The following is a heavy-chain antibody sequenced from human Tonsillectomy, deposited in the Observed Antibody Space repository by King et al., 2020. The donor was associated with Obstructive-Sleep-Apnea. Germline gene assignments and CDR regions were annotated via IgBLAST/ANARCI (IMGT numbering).Heavy chain of an antibody. CDR3: AKDAADPSGGWFWDY. J-gene: IGHJ4*02. D-gene: IGHD2-15*01. CDR1: GFCFSSFG. Sequence: VQLVESGGAVVQPGRSLRLSCAASGFCFSSFGMHWARQAPGTGLECVSFIRNDGTLKYYANTVKGRFTISRDNSKNTLYLQVSSLRAEDTAVYYCAKDAADPSGGWFWDYWGQGTLVTVSS. V-gene: IGHV3-30*02. CDR2: IRNDGTLK.